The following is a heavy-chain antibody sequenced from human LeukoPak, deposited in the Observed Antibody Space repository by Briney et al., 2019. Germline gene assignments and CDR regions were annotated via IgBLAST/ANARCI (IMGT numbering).Heavy chain of an antibody. J-gene: IGHJ4*02. CDR3: ARHSHVIGAI. D-gene: IGHD3-10*01. CDR1: GYTFTHQW. CDR2: IYPRDSDT. Sequence: GESLKISCKASGYTFTHQWIGWVRQKYGSGLEWMGIIYPRDSDTRYSPSFQGHVSISADTSINTAYLERSRLEASDTAIYYCARHSHVIGAIWGQGTLVTVSS. V-gene: IGHV5-51*01.